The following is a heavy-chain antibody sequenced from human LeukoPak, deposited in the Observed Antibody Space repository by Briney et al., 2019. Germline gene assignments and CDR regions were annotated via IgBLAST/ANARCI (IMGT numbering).Heavy chain of an antibody. V-gene: IGHV3-7*01. CDR3: ATDRKVGTWDPRFNY. J-gene: IGHJ4*02. D-gene: IGHD4-23*01. CDR2: IRQDDSEK. Sequence: GGSLRLSCSASGFTFSDYWMMWVRRAPGKGLEWVGNIRQDDSEKNYVDSVKGRFTISRDNAKLSLYLQMNSLRAKDTAVYYCATDRKVGTWDPRFNYWGQGTLVTVSS. CDR1: GFTFSDYW.